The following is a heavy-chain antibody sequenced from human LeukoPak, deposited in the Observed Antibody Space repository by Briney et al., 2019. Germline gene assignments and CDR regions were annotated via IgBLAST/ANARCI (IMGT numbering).Heavy chain of an antibody. V-gene: IGHV3-30*04. Sequence: PGGSLRLSCVPSTFTFSNSVMQWVRQAPGKGLGWVSGISIDGNGKYYADCVRGRITISRDNSNNPLYLEMKSLSAEDTAVYYCAKEVRTSGRAGIFGYWGQGTLVTVSS. CDR2: ISIDGNGK. CDR3: AKEVRTSGRAGIFGY. CDR1: TFTFSNSV. D-gene: IGHD2-2*01. J-gene: IGHJ4*02.